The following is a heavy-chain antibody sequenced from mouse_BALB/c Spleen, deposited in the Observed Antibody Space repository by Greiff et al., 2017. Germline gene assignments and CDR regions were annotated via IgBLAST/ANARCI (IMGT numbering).Heavy chain of an antibody. Sequence: EVQLQESGGGLVKPGGSLKLSCAASGFAFSSYDMSWVRQTPEKRLEWVAYISSGGGSTYYPDTVKGRFTISRDNAKNTLYLQMSSLKSEDTAMYYCARHDGVFDYWGQGTTLTVSS. V-gene: IGHV5-12-1*01. CDR3: ARHDGVFDY. CDR1: GFAFSSYD. CDR2: ISSGGGST. D-gene: IGHD2-3*01. J-gene: IGHJ2*01.